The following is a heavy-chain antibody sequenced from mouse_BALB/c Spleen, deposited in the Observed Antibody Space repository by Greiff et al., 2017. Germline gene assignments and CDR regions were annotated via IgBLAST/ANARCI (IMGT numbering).Heavy chain of an antibody. CDR2: IYPGSGST. CDR3: GLLYYYAMDY. J-gene: IGHJ4*01. D-gene: IGHD2-3*01. V-gene: IGHV1S22*01. Sequence: KQPGSELVRPGASVKLSCKASGYTFTSYWMHWVKQRPGQGLEWIGNIYPGSGSTNYDEKFKSKATLTVDTSSSTAYMQLSSLTSEDSAVYYCGLLYYYAMDYWGQGTSVTVSS. CDR1: GYTFTSYW.